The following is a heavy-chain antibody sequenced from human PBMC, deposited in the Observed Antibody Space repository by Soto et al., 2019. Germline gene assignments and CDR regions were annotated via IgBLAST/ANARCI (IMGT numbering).Heavy chain of an antibody. V-gene: IGHV1-46*01. CDR2: INPSGGST. Sequence: ASVKVSCKASGYTFTSYYMHWVRQAPGQGLEWIGIINPSGGSTIYAQKFQGRVTMTRDTSTSTVYMELSSLRSEDTAVYYFAREPPRIAAAGTPYFDYWGQGTLVTVSS. D-gene: IGHD6-13*01. CDR1: GYTFTSYY. CDR3: AREPPRIAAAGTPYFDY. J-gene: IGHJ4*02.